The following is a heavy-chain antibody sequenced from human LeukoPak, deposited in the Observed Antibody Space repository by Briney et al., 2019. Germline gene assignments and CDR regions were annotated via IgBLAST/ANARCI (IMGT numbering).Heavy chain of an antibody. CDR1: GFTFSSYG. V-gene: IGHV3-33*01. CDR2: ILNDGSQE. CDR3: ARGDALGDNALDI. J-gene: IGHJ3*02. D-gene: IGHD3-16*01. Sequence: GGSLRLSCAASGFTFSSYGMHWVRQAPGKGLEWVAVILNDGSQEKYADSVKGRFTISRDNSKNTLFLQMNSLRAEDTAVYYCARGDALGDNALDIWGQGTMVTVSS.